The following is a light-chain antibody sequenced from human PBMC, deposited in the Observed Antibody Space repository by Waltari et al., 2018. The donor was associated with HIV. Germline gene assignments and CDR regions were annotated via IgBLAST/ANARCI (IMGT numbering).Light chain of an antibody. V-gene: IGLV3-1*01. CDR3: QAWDSSTVI. J-gene: IGLJ2*01. Sequence: SYELTQPPSVSVSPGQTASITCSGDKLGDKYPSWYQQKPGQSPLLVIYQDTNRPSGIPERFSGSNSGNTATLTISGTQATDEADYYCQAWDSSTVIFGGGTKLTVL. CDR2: QDT. CDR1: KLGDKY.